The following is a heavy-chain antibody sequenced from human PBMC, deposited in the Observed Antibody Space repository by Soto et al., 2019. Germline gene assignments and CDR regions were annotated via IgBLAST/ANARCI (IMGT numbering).Heavy chain of an antibody. V-gene: IGHV4-34*01. CDR3: ASTPAAGWFDP. CDR2: INHSGST. Sequence: SETLSLTCAVYGGSFSGYYWSWIRQPPGKGLEWIGEINHSGSTNYNPSLKSRVTISVDTSKNQFSLKLSSVTAADTAVYYCASTPAAGWFDPWGQGTLVTVSS. J-gene: IGHJ5*02. D-gene: IGHD2-15*01. CDR1: GGSFSGYY.